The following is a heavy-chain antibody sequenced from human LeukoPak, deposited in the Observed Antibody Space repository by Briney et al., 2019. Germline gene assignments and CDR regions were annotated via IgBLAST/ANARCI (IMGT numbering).Heavy chain of an antibody. V-gene: IGHV1-69*05. CDR1: GGTFSSYA. D-gene: IGHD5-12*01. CDR3: ARESGVGVGGYDCGAVRGNYDYYYMDV. J-gene: IGHJ6*03. CDR2: VIPNFGAA. Sequence: SVTVSCKASGGTFSSYANSWVRHAPGQGLEWMGGVIPNFGAANYDKTFQGRGTITTDETTSTGYMELSRVRSEDTAVYYCARESGVGVGGYDCGAVRGNYDYYYMDVWGKGTTVTVSS.